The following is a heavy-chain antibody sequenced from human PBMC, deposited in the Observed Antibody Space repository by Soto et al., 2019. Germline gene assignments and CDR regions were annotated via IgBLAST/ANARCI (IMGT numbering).Heavy chain of an antibody. D-gene: IGHD2-15*01. CDR1: GFTFSSYA. J-gene: IGHJ3*02. V-gene: IGHV3-64*01. Sequence: GGSLRLSCAASGFTFSSYAMHWVRQAPGKGLEYVSAISSNGGSTYYANSVKGRFTISRDNSKNTLYLQMGSLRAEDMAVYYCARGNIVTHNAAFDIWGQGTMVTVSS. CDR3: ARGNIVTHNAAFDI. CDR2: ISSNGGST.